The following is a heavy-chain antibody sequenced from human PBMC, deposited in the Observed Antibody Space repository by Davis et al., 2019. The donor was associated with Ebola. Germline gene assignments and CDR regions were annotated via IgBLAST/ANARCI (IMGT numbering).Heavy chain of an antibody. Sequence: PGGSLRLSCAASGFTFSSYGMHWVRQAPGKGLEWVAVISYDGSNKYYADSVKGRFTISRDNSKNTLYLQMNSLRAEDTAVYYCARASLGYCSSTSCYTWYFDYWGQGTLVTVSS. J-gene: IGHJ4*02. CDR1: GFTFSSYG. D-gene: IGHD2-2*02. CDR2: ISYDGSNK. CDR3: ARASLGYCSSTSCYTWYFDY. V-gene: IGHV3-30*03.